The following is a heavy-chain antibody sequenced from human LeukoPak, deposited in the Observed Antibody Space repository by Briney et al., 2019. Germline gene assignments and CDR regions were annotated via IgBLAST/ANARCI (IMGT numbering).Heavy chain of an antibody. CDR1: GFTFSSYW. D-gene: IGHD2-21*02. J-gene: IGHJ4*02. Sequence: GGSLRLSCAASGFTFSSYWMHWVRQAPGKGLVWASSINSDGSSTSYADSVKGRFTISRDNAKNTLYLQMNSLRAEDTAVYYCARGCGGDCRYYWGQGTLVTVSS. V-gene: IGHV3-74*01. CDR2: INSDGSST. CDR3: ARGCGGDCRYY.